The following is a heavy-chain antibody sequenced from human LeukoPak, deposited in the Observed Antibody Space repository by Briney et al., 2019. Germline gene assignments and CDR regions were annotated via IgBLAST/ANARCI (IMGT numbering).Heavy chain of an antibody. Sequence: PGGSLRLSCAASGFIFSSYAMHWARRAPGKGLEGVTVISYDGSNKYYADSVKGRFTISRDNSKNTLYLQMNSLRAEDTAVYYCARDRYSGSYFPSGPFDYWGQGTLVTVSS. CDR2: ISYDGSNK. D-gene: IGHD1-26*01. V-gene: IGHV3-30*04. CDR1: GFIFSSYA. CDR3: ARDRYSGSYFPSGPFDY. J-gene: IGHJ4*02.